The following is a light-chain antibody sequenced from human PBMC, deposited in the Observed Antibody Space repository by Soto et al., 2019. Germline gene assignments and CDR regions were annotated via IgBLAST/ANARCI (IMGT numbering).Light chain of an antibody. CDR3: SSSTSSNTFV. V-gene: IGLV2-8*01. J-gene: IGLJ1*01. Sequence: QSALTQPPSASGSPGQSVAISCTGTSSDVGGYNYVSWYQQHPGKAPKLMIYEVNKRPSGVPDRFSGSKSGNTASLTVSGLQAEDEADYYCSSSTSSNTFVFGTGTKLTVL. CDR1: SSDVGGYNY. CDR2: EVN.